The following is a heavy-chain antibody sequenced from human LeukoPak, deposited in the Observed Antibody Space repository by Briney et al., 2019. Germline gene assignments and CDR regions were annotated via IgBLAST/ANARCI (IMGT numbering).Heavy chain of an antibody. Sequence: PGGSLRLSCAASGFTFSSYGMHWVRQAPGKGLEWVAFIRYDGSNKYYADSVKGRFTISRDNSKNTLYLQMNSLRAEDTAVYYCARDYGDYEPGRHHYYYYYMDVWGKGTTVTVSS. CDR2: IRYDGSNK. CDR1: GFTFSSYG. CDR3: ARDYGDYEPGRHHYYYYYMDV. J-gene: IGHJ6*03. V-gene: IGHV3-30*02. D-gene: IGHD4-17*01.